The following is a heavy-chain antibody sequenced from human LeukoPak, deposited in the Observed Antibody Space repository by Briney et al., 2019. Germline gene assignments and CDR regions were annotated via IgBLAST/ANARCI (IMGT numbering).Heavy chain of an antibody. CDR2: IDHSGST. CDR3: ASGGWYRGY. V-gene: IGHV4-34*01. D-gene: IGHD6-19*01. J-gene: IGHJ4*02. CDR1: GGSFSGYY. Sequence: SETLSLTCAVYGGSFSGYYWTWIRQPPGKGLEWIGEIDHSGSTNYNPSLKSRVTISVDTSKNQFSLKLSSVTAADTAVYYCASGGWYRGYWGQGTLVTVSS.